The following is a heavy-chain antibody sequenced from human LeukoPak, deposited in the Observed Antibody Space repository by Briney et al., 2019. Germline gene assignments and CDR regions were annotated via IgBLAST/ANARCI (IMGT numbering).Heavy chain of an antibody. V-gene: IGHV1-2*02. CDR2: INPNSGGT. CDR3: ARDRSVGHLRQKNWFDP. D-gene: IGHD1-26*01. J-gene: IGHJ5*02. CDR1: GYTFTGYY. Sequence: ASVKVSCKASGYTFTGYYMHWVRQAPGQGLEWMGWINPNSGGTNYAQKFQGRVTMTRDTSISTAYMELSRLRSDDTAVYYCARDRSVGHLRQKNWFDPWGQGTLVTVSS.